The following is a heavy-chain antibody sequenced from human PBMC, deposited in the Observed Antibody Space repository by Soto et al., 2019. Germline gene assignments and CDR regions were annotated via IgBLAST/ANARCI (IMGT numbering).Heavy chain of an antibody. CDR2: INHSGST. CDR1: GGAFGGYC. J-gene: IGHJ6*02. D-gene: IGHD1-26*01. Sequence: SENQRLSSAVDGGAFGGYCGSRIRQPPRKGLEWIGEINHSGSTNYNPSLKSRVTISVDTSKNQFSLKLSSVTAADTAVYYCARDRRYSGSYYYYYGMDVWGQGTTVTVS. V-gene: IGHV4-34*01. CDR3: ARDRRYSGSYYYYYGMDV.